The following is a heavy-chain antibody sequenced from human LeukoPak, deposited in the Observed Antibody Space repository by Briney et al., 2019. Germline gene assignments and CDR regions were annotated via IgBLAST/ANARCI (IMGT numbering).Heavy chain of an antibody. D-gene: IGHD6-6*01. Sequence: SETLSLTCTVSGGSISSYYWSWIRQPAGKGLEWIGRIYTSGSTNYNPSLKSRVTMSVDTSKNQFSLKLSSVTAADTAVYYCARDGTYSSSSGWFDPWGQGTLVTVSS. CDR3: ARDGTYSSSSGWFDP. CDR2: IYTSGST. J-gene: IGHJ5*02. CDR1: GGSISSYY. V-gene: IGHV4-4*07.